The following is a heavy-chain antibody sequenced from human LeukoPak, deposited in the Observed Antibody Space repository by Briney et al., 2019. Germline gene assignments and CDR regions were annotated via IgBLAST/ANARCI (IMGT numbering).Heavy chain of an antibody. V-gene: IGHV4-34*01. CDR2: INHSGST. CDR3: ARTTEGGYSYGYFYYYYMDV. CDR1: GGSFSNFY. D-gene: IGHD5-18*01. Sequence: SETLSLTCVVYGGSFSNFYRSWIRQPPGKGLEWIGEINHSGSTNYNPSLKSRVTISVDTSKNQFSLKLSSVTAADTAVYYCARTTEGGYSYGYFYYYYMDVWGKGTTVTISS. J-gene: IGHJ6*03.